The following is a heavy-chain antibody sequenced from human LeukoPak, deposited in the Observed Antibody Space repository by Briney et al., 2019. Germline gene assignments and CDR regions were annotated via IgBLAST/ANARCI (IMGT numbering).Heavy chain of an antibody. J-gene: IGHJ4*02. CDR3: ARGEPYSYGSDY. CDR2: MNPNSGNT. V-gene: IGHV1-8*02. Sequence: ASVKVSCKASGYTFTSYDINWVRQATGQGLEWMGWMNPNSGNTGYAQKFQGRVTMTRNTSISTAYMELSSLRSEDTAVYYCARGEPYSYGSDYWGQGTLVTVSS. CDR1: GYTFTSYD. D-gene: IGHD5-18*01.